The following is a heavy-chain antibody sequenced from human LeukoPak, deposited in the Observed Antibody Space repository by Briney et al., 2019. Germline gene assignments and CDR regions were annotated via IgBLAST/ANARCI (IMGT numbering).Heavy chain of an antibody. J-gene: IGHJ6*03. CDR2: IKQDGSEK. D-gene: IGHD3-9*01. Sequence: GGSLRLSCAASGFTFSSYEMNWVRQAPGKGLEWVANIKQDGSEKYYVDSVKGRFTISRDNAKNSLYLQMNSLRAEDTAVYYCARGVGALRYFDWLPYYYYMDVWGKGTTVTISS. V-gene: IGHV3-7*01. CDR1: GFTFSSYE. CDR3: ARGVGALRYFDWLPYYYYMDV.